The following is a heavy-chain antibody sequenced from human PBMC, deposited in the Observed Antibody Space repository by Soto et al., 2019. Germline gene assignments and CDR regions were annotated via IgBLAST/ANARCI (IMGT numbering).Heavy chain of an antibody. CDR2: IYHSGST. D-gene: IGHD3-10*01. CDR1: GGSISSGGYS. Sequence: LSLTCAVSGGSISSGGYSWSWIRQPPGKGLEWIGYIYHSGSTYYNPSLKSRVTISVDRSKNQFSLKLSSVTAADTAVYYCARAMVRGAEYNWFDPWGQGTLVTVSS. V-gene: IGHV4-30-2*01. CDR3: ARAMVRGAEYNWFDP. J-gene: IGHJ5*02.